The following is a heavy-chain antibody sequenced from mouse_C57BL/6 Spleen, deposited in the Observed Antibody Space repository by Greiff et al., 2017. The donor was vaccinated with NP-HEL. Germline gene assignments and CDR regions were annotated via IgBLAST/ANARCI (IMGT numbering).Heavy chain of an antibody. CDR1: GYSFTDYN. J-gene: IGHJ4*01. V-gene: IGHV1-39*01. CDR2: INPNYGTT. Sequence: EVKLQQSGPELVKPGASVKISCKASGYSFTDYNMNWVKQSNGKSLEWIGVINPNYGTTSYNQKFKGKATLTVDQSSSTAYMQLNSLTSEDSAVYYCAKYYGSSYSFYYAMDYWGQGTSVTVSS. CDR3: AKYYGSSYSFYYAMDY. D-gene: IGHD1-1*01.